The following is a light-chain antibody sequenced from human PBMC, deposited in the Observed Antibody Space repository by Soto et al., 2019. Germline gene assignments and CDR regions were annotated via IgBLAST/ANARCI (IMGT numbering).Light chain of an antibody. CDR2: EVS. Sequence: QSFLTKPPSSSGSPGQSVTISCTGTSFEVGGYNYVSWYQQHPGKAPQVLMYEVSKRPSGVPDRFSGSKSGNTASLTVSGLQAEDEADYYCSAYAGSPYLYVFGSGTKVTVL. CDR3: SAYAGSPYLYV. J-gene: IGLJ1*01. V-gene: IGLV2-8*01. CDR1: SFEVGGYNY.